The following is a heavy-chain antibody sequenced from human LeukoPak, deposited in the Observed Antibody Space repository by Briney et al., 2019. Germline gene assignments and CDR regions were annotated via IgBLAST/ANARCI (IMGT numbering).Heavy chain of an antibody. J-gene: IGHJ4*02. CDR1: GYTLTELS. Sequence: ASVKVSCKVSGYTLTELSMHWVRQASGKGLEWMGGFDPEDGETIYAQKFQGRVTMTEDTSTDTAYMELSSLRSEDTAVYYCATVKFYYDILTGYLPLYFDYWGQGTLVTVSS. D-gene: IGHD3-9*01. CDR3: ATVKFYYDILTGYLPLYFDY. V-gene: IGHV1-24*01. CDR2: FDPEDGET.